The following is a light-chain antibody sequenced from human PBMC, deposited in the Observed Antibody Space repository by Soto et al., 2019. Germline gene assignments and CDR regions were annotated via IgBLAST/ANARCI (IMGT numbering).Light chain of an antibody. CDR1: SSNIGAGYD. CDR2: GNK. CDR3: QSYDSSLSVSYV. J-gene: IGLJ1*01. Sequence: QSVLTQPPSVSGAPGQRVTISCTGSSSNIGAGYDVHWYQQRPGTAPKLLIYGNKNRPSGVPDRFSGSKSGTSASLAITGLQAEDDADYYCQSYDSSLSVSYVFGTGTKLTVL. V-gene: IGLV1-40*01.